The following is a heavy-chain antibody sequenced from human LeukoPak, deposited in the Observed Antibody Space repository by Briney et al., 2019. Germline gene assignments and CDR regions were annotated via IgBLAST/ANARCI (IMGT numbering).Heavy chain of an antibody. Sequence: GGSLRLSCAPSGFTLTNYAMIWVRHAPGGGLEWVSAIRSGGDGTLYAGSVKGRFTISRDNSKNTLFLQMNNMRAEDTAVYYCARDPNGDYVGAFEMWGPGIKVTVS. J-gene: IGHJ3*02. CDR2: IRSGGDGT. V-gene: IGHV3-23*01. CDR3: ARDPNGDYVGAFEM. CDR1: GFTLTNYA. D-gene: IGHD4-17*01.